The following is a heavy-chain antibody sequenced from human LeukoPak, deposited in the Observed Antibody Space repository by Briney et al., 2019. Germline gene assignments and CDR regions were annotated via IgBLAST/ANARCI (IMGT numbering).Heavy chain of an antibody. Sequence: GGSLRLSCAASGFTFSSYGMHWVRQAPGKGLEWVAVIWYGGSNKYYADSVKGRFTISRDNSKNTLYLQMNSLRAEDTAVYYCAKGATMVRGVIEAYFDYWGQGTLVTVSS. CDR2: IWYGGSNK. CDR3: AKGATMVRGVIEAYFDY. CDR1: GFTFSSYG. V-gene: IGHV3-30*02. J-gene: IGHJ4*02. D-gene: IGHD3-10*01.